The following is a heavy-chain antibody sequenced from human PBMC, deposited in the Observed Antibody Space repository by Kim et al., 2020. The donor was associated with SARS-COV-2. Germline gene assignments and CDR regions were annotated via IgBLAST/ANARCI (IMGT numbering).Heavy chain of an antibody. CDR2: SGNT. CDR3: ARDYGGNY. D-gene: IGHD4-17*01. Sequence: SGNTNYNPSLKSRVTISVDTSKNQFSLKLSSVTAADTAVYYCARDYGGNYWGQGTLVTVSS. V-gene: IGHV4-59*01. J-gene: IGHJ4*02.